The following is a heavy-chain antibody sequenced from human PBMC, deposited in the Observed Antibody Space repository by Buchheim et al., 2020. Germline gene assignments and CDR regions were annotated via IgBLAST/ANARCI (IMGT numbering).Heavy chain of an antibody. Sequence: EVQLVESGGGLVKPGGSLRLSCAASGFTFSSYSMNWVRQAPGKGLEWVSSISSSSSYIYYADSVKGRFTIPRDNAKNSLYLQMNSLRAEDTAVYYCARGDCSSTSCYTGLDYYGMDVWGQGTT. D-gene: IGHD2-2*02. V-gene: IGHV3-21*01. CDR3: ARGDCSSTSCYTGLDYYGMDV. J-gene: IGHJ6*02. CDR1: GFTFSSYS. CDR2: ISSSSSYI.